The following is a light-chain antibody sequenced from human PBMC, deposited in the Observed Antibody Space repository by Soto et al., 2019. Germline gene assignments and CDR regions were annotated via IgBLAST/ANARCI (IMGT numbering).Light chain of an antibody. V-gene: IGKV3-20*01. CDR1: QSVRSNF. J-gene: IGKJ4*01. CDR3: QQYGSSPT. CDR2: GAS. Sequence: EIVLTQSPGTLSLSPGEGATLSCRASQSVRSNFLAWYQQKPGQAPSLLIYGASSRATGIPDRFSGGGSGTDFTLTISTLEPEGLAVYYCQQYGSSPTFGGGTRVEIK.